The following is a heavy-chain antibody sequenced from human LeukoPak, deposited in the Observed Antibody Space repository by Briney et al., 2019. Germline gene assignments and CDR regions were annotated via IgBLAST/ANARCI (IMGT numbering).Heavy chain of an antibody. CDR3: ASGGDILTGIDAFPI. D-gene: IGHD3-9*01. J-gene: IGHJ3*02. Sequence: SETLSLTCSVSGGSISGYYWSWIRQPPGKGLEWIGYIYYTGSTNYNPSLKSRVTFSVDTSKNQFSLNLNSVTTADTAVYYCASGGDILTGIDAFPIWGQGTMVTVSS. V-gene: IGHV4-59*01. CDR2: IYYTGST. CDR1: GGSISGYY.